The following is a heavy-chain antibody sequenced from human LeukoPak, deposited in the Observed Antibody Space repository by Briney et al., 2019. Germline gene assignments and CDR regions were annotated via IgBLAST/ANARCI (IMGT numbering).Heavy chain of an antibody. CDR3: AKDVRRCNGACT. J-gene: IGHJ5*02. Sequence: HAGGSLRLSCAASGFSFSTYSFSWVRQAPGKGLEWVSGISASGGDTSYADSVKGRFTISRDNSKNTLSLQMNSLRVEDTAIYYCAKDVRRCNGACTWGQGTLVTVSS. CDR1: GFSFSTYS. D-gene: IGHD2-8*01. V-gene: IGHV3-23*01. CDR2: ISASGGDT.